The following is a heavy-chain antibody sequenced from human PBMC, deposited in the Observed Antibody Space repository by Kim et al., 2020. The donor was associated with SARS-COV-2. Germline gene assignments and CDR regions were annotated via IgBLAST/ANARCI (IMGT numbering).Heavy chain of an antibody. Sequence: SETLSLTCTVSGGSISSYYWSWIRQPPGKGLEWIGYIYYSGSTNYNPSLKSRVTISVDTSKNQFSMKLSSVTAADTAVYYCARVTYSSGGVDYWGQGTLVTVSS. CDR2: IYYSGST. CDR1: GGSISSYY. V-gene: IGHV4-59*01. D-gene: IGHD6-19*01. CDR3: ARVTYSSGGVDY. J-gene: IGHJ4*02.